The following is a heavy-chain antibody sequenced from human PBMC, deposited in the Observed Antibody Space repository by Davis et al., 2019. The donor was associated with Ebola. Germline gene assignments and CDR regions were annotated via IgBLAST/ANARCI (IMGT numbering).Heavy chain of an antibody. CDR3: ARVSAVYYYYGMDV. Sequence: MPSETLSLTCTVSGGSISSYYWSWIRQPPGKGLEWIGYIYYSGSTNYNPSLKSRVTISVDTSRNQFSLKLSSVTAADTAVYYCARVSAVYYYYGMDVWGQGTTVTVSS. CDR2: IYYSGST. V-gene: IGHV4-59*12. J-gene: IGHJ6*02. CDR1: GGSISSYY.